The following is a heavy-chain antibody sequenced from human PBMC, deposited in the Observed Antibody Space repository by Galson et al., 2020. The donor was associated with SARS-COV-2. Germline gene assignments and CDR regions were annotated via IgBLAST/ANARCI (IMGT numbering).Heavy chain of an antibody. Sequence: ASVTVSCKASGYTFTGYYMHWVRQAPGQGLEWMGWINPNSGGTNYAQKFQGRVTMTRDTSISTAYMELSRLRSDDTAVYYCARRPYYYDSSGQPIGAFDIWGQGTMVTVSS. J-gene: IGHJ3*02. V-gene: IGHV1-2*02. CDR3: ARRPYYYDSSGQPIGAFDI. CDR1: GYTFTGYY. CDR2: INPNSGGT. D-gene: IGHD3-22*01.